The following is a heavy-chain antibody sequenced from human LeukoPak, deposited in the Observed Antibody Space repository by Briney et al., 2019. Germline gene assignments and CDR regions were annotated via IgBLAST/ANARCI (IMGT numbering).Heavy chain of an antibody. CDR1: GGSISSYY. D-gene: IGHD3-22*01. Sequence: PSETLSLTCTVSGGSISSYYWSWIRQPPGKGLEWIGEINHSGSTNYNPSLKSRVTISVDTSKNQFSLKLSSVTAADTAVYYCARGRDYYGSSGYYYAIPYFDYWGQGTLVTVSS. CDR2: INHSGST. CDR3: ARGRDYYGSSGYYYAIPYFDY. J-gene: IGHJ4*02. V-gene: IGHV4-34*01.